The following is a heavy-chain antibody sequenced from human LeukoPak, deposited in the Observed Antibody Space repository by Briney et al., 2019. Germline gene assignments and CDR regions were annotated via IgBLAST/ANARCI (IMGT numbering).Heavy chain of an antibody. Sequence: PGGSLRLSCVASGFTFDDYGMSWVRQAPGKGLEWVSDISGSGGSTYYADSVKGRFTISRDNSKNTLYLQMNSLRAEDTAVYYCAKDPLGGDLDYWGQGTLVTVSS. V-gene: IGHV3-23*01. CDR2: ISGSGGST. CDR1: GFTFDDYG. D-gene: IGHD2-21*02. J-gene: IGHJ4*02. CDR3: AKDPLGGDLDY.